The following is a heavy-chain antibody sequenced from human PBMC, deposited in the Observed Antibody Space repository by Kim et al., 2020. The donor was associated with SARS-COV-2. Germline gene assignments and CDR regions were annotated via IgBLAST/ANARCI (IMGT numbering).Heavy chain of an antibody. Sequence: SETLSLTCTVSGGSISSSSYFWGWIRQPPGKGLEWIGSIYYSGSTYYSPSLKSRVTISIDTSKNQFSLKLGSVTAADTAIYYCASLRRDGWALDYWGQGTLVTVSS. CDR2: IYYSGST. J-gene: IGHJ4*02. V-gene: IGHV4-39*07. CDR1: GGSISSSSYF. CDR3: ASLRRDGWALDY. D-gene: IGHD6-19*01.